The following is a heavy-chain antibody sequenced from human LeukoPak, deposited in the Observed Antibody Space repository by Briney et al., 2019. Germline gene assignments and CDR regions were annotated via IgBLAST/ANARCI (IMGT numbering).Heavy chain of an antibody. CDR3: AREGRYYYGSGSSYYMDV. CDR1: GFTFSSYG. CDR2: ISGSGGST. V-gene: IGHV3-23*01. J-gene: IGHJ6*03. D-gene: IGHD3-10*01. Sequence: PGGSLRLSCAASGFTFSSYGMSWVRQAPGKGLEWVSAISGSGGSTYYADSVKGRFTIFRDNSKNTLYLQMNSLRAEDTALYYCAREGRYYYGSGSSYYMDVWGKGTTVTVSS.